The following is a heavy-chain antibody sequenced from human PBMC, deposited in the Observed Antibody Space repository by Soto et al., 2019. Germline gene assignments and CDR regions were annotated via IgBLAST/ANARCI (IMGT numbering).Heavy chain of an antibody. J-gene: IGHJ6*02. CDR2: IYYSGST. Sequence: ASETLSLTCTVSGGSISSGDYYWSWIRQPPGKGLEWIGYIYYSGSTYYNPSLKSRVTISVDTSKNQFSLKLSSVTAADTAVYYCARDRQWLANLPYYYYCLDVWGQGTTVTVSS. CDR3: ARDRQWLANLPYYYYCLDV. V-gene: IGHV4-30-4*01. CDR1: GGSISSGDYY. D-gene: IGHD6-19*01.